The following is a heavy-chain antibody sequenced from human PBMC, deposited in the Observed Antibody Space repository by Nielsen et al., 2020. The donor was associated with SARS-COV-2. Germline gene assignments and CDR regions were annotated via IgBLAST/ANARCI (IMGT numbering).Heavy chain of an antibody. CDR3: ARGPNYDFWSGYYTDYYYGMDV. D-gene: IGHD3-3*01. CDR2: ISGSGGST. CDR1: GFTFSSYA. V-gene: IGHV3-23*01. J-gene: IGHJ6*02. Sequence: GGSLRLSCAASGFTFSSYAMSWVRQAPGKGLEWVSAISGSGGSTYYADSVKGRFTISRDNAKNSLYLQMNSLRAEDTAVYYCARGPNYDFWSGYYTDYYYGMDVWGQGTTVTVSS.